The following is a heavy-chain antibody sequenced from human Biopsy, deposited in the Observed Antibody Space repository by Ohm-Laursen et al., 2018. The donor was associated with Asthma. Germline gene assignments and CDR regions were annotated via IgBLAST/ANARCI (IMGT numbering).Heavy chain of an antibody. V-gene: IGHV4-30-2*01. Sequence: TLSLTCTVSGVSVGTRGYSWTWIRQTPGRGLEWIGYLYHSGTTYYNPSLRSRVAILEDKPRNQFSLNLKSVTAADTAVYYCARIYDYWSGHYGFDPWGQGTLVTVPS. CDR1: GVSVGTRGYS. CDR3: ARIYDYWSGHYGFDP. J-gene: IGHJ5*02. CDR2: LYHSGTT. D-gene: IGHD3-3*01.